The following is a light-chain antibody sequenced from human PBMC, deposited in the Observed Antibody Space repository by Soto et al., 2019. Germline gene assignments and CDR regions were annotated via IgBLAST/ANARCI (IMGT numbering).Light chain of an antibody. V-gene: IGLV2-11*01. CDR3: CSYAGSNTYV. Sequence: QSALTQPRSVSGSPGQSVTISCTGTSSDVGGYNYVSWYQQHPDKAPKLMIFDVNKRPSGVPDRFSASKSGNTASLTISGLQDEDEADYYCCSYAGSNTYVFGTGTKLTVL. CDR2: DVN. J-gene: IGLJ1*01. CDR1: SSDVGGYNY.